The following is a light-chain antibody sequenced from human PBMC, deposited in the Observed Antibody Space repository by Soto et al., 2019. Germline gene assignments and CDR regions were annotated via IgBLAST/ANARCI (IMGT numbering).Light chain of an antibody. CDR3: SSYTSTSPYV. Sequence: QSALTQPASVSGSPGQSITISCTGTSSDVGSYNYVSWYQQHPGKAPKLMIYEVSNRPSGVSYRFSGSKSGNTASLTISGLQAEDEADYYCSSYTSTSPYVFGTGTKVTVL. J-gene: IGLJ1*01. CDR1: SSDVGSYNY. CDR2: EVS. V-gene: IGLV2-14*01.